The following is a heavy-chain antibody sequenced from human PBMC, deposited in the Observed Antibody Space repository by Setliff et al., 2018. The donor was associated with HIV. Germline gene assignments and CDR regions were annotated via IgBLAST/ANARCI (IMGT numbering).Heavy chain of an antibody. D-gene: IGHD6-19*01. CDR3: AKPLPTANGWHRVFDF. V-gene: IGHV3-33*06. J-gene: IGHJ4*02. CDR2: IWYDGSNE. Sequence: GALRLSCAGSGFTFSSYGMNWVRQAPGEGLEWVALIWYDGSNEYYADSVKGRFTISRDNSKNILYLQMNSLRVEDTAMYYCAKPLPTANGWHRVFDFWGQGTSVTVSS. CDR1: GFTFSSYG.